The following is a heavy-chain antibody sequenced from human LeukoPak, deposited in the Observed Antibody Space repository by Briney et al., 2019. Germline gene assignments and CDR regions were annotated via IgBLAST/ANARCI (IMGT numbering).Heavy chain of an antibody. V-gene: IGHV4-30-4*08. D-gene: IGHD6-25*01. CDR1: GGSISSGDYY. J-gene: IGHJ5*02. Sequence: PLQTLSLTCTVSGGSISSGDYYWSWIRQPPGKGLEWIGYIYYRGSTYYNPSLKSRVTISVDTSKNQFSLKLSSVTAADTAVYYCARDHEGYSSVHNQNWFDPWGQGTLVTVSS. CDR3: ARDHEGYSSVHNQNWFDP. CDR2: IYYRGST.